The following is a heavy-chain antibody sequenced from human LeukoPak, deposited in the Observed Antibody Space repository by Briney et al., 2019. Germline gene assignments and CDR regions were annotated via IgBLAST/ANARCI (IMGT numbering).Heavy chain of an antibody. J-gene: IGHJ4*02. V-gene: IGHV3-30-3*01. CDR3: AKGGGYSYGYYYFDY. CDR1: GFTFSSYA. CDR2: ISYDGSNK. Sequence: PGGSLRLSCAASGFTFSSYAMHWVRQAPGKGLEWVAVISYDGSNKYYADSVKGRFTISRDDAKNSLYLQMNSLRAEDTAVYYCAKGGGYSYGYYYFDYWGQGTLVTVSS. D-gene: IGHD5-18*01.